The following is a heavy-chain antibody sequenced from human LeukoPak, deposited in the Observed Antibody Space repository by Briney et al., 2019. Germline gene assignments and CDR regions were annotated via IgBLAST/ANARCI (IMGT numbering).Heavy chain of an antibody. CDR1: GGSISSGDYY. V-gene: IGHV4-30-4*08. Sequence: PSETLSPTCTVSGGSISSGDYYWSWIRQPPGKGLEWIGYIYYSGSTYYNPSLKSRVTISVDTSKNQFSLKLSSVTAADTAVYYCARVPSDFWSGAGYYMDVWGKGTTVTVSS. J-gene: IGHJ6*03. D-gene: IGHD3-3*01. CDR2: IYYSGST. CDR3: ARVPSDFWSGAGYYMDV.